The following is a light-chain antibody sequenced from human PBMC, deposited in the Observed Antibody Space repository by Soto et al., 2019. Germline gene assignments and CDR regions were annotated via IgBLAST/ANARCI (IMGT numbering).Light chain of an antibody. CDR1: SGHSSYA. CDR2: LNSDGSH. V-gene: IGLV4-69*01. Sequence: QPVLTQSPSASASLGASDKLTCTLSSGHSSYAIAWHQQQPEKGPRFLMKLNSDGSHSKGDGISDRFSGSSSGAERYLTISSLQSEDEADYYCQTWGADSVIFGGGTKLTVL. J-gene: IGLJ2*01. CDR3: QTWGADSVI.